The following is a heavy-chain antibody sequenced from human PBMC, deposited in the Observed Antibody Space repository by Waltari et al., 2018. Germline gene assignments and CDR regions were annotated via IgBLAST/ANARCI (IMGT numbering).Heavy chain of an antibody. D-gene: IGHD3-16*01. V-gene: IGHV4-59*01. CDR2: IYYSGST. Sequence: QVQLQESGPGLVKPSETLSLTCTVSGGSFSSYYWSWIRPPPGKGLEWIGYIYYSGSTIHHPSLKSRVTISVDTSKNQFSLHLSSVTAADTAVYYCARDRGGTSQVDYWGQGTLVTVSS. CDR1: GGSFSSYY. CDR3: ARDRGGTSQVDY. J-gene: IGHJ4*02.